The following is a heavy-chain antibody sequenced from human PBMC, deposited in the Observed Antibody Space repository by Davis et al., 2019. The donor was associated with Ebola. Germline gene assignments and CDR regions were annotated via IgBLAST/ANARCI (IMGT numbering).Heavy chain of an antibody. D-gene: IGHD2-2*01. CDR2: INNNGGTT. CDR1: GFTFSRYS. J-gene: IGHJ2*01. Sequence: GGSLRLSCSASGFTFSRYSMHWVRQAPGKGLEYVSVINNNGGTTYYSDSVRDRFTISRDNSQNTLHLQMSSLRVEDTAVYYCVKPAVTANTWYFDLWGRGTLGTVSS. CDR3: VKPAVTANTWYFDL. V-gene: IGHV3-64D*06.